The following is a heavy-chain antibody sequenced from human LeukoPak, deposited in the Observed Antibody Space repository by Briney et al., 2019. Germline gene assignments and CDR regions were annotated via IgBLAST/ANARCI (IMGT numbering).Heavy chain of an antibody. D-gene: IGHD3-10*01. CDR2: ISGTGDTT. V-gene: IGHV3-23*01. Sequence: GGSLRLSCAASGLTFSSYVMSWVRQAPGKGLEWVSTISGTGDTTYYADSLKGRLTISRDNSKNTLYLQMSSLRADDTAVYYCTKGGWGTVLDYWGQGTLVTVSS. CDR3: TKGGWGTVLDY. CDR1: GLTFSSYV. J-gene: IGHJ4*02.